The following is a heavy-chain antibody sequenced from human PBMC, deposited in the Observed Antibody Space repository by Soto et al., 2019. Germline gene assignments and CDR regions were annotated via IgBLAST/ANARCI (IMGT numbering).Heavy chain of an antibody. CDR1: GYTFTSYG. J-gene: IGHJ4*02. CDR2: ISAYNGNT. D-gene: IGHD4-17*01. V-gene: IGHV1-18*01. Sequence: QVQLVQSGAEVKKPGASVKVSCKASGYTFTSYGISWVRQAPGQGLEWMGWISAYNGNTNYAQKLQGRVTMTTDTSTDTADIERKSLRSDDAAVYCCARDLHGDPTYWGQGTLVTVSS. CDR3: ARDLHGDPTY.